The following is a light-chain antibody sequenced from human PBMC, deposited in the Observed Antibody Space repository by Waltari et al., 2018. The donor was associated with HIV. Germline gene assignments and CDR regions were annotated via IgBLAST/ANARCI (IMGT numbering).Light chain of an antibody. CDR3: CSYAGRSTV. J-gene: IGLJ1*01. V-gene: IGLV2-23*02. Sequence: QSALTQPASVSGSPGQSITLSCTGTSRDVGNYNPVSWYQQHPGKAPKLMIYEVSKRPSGVSNRFSGSKSGNTASLTISGLQAEDEAEYYCCSYAGRSTVFGTGTKVTVL. CDR2: EVS. CDR1: SRDVGNYNP.